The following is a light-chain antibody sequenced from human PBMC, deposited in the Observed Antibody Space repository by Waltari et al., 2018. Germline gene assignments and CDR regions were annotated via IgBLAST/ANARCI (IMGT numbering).Light chain of an antibody. V-gene: IGKV1-39*01. Sequence: DIQMTQSPSSLSASLGDSVTITCRASQSLSSYLNWYQQKPGVAPKLLIYAASSLRNGVPSRFSGSGSGTDFSLTISSLQPEDFATYYCQQSFSTPLTFGGGTKVEIK. J-gene: IGKJ4*01. CDR1: QSLSSY. CDR2: AAS. CDR3: QQSFSTPLT.